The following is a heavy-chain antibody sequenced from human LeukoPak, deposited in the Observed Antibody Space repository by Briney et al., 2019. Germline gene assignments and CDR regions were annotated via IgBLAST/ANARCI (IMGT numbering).Heavy chain of an antibody. CDR3: AREYVDIVPMGSFDY. D-gene: IGHD5-12*01. V-gene: IGHV4-39*02. J-gene: IGHJ4*02. CDR1: GGSISSSSYY. Sequence: PSETLSLTCTVSGGSISSSSYYWGWIRQPPGKGLEWIGEIHHSGSTKYNPSLESRVTISVDTPKNQFSLKLSSVTAADTAVYYCAREYVDIVPMGSFDYWGQGTLVTVSS. CDR2: IHHSGST.